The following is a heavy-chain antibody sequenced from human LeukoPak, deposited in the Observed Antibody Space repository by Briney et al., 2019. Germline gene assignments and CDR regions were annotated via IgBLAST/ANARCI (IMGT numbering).Heavy chain of an antibody. CDR2: ISYDGSNK. V-gene: IGHV3-30*18. CDR1: GFTFSSYG. D-gene: IGHD4-23*01. CDR3: AKDLTPDY. J-gene: IGHJ4*02. Sequence: QPGRSLRLSCAASGFTFSSYGMHWVRQAPGKGLEWVAVISYDGSNKYYADSVKGRFTISRDNSKNTLYLQMNSLRAEDTAVYYCAKDLTPDYWGQGTLVTVSS.